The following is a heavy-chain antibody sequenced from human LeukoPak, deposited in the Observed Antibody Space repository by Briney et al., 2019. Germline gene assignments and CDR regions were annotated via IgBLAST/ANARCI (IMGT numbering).Heavy chain of an antibody. CDR1: GYTFTGYY. CDR2: INPNSGGT. J-gene: IGHJ4*02. CDR3: ARRRTTGTTYDY. V-gene: IGHV1-2*02. Sequence: ASVKVSCKASGYTFTGYYMHWVRQAPGQGLEWMGWINPNSGGTNYAQKFQGRVTMTRDTSISTAYMELSRLRSDDTAVYYCARRRTTGTTYDYWGQGTLVTVSS. D-gene: IGHD1-1*01.